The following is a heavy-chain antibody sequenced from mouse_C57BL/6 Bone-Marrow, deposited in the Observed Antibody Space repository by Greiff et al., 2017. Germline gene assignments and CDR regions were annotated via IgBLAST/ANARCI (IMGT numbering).Heavy chain of an antibody. D-gene: IGHD1-1*01. Sequence: EVQLVESGGGLVKPGGSLKLSCAASGFTFSDYGMHWVRQAPEKGLEWVAYISSGSSTIYYADTVKGRFTISRDNAKNTLFLQMTSLRSEDTAMYYCARRNLVRRSEWFAYWGQGTLVTVSA. CDR1: GFTFSDYG. CDR3: ARRNLVRRSEWFAY. CDR2: ISSGSSTI. V-gene: IGHV5-17*01. J-gene: IGHJ3*01.